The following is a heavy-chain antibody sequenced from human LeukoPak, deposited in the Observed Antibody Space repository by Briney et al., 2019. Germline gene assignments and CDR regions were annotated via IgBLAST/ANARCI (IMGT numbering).Heavy chain of an antibody. CDR3: AKEVEMDSSDR. V-gene: IGHV3-9*01. CDR1: GFTFDDYA. CDR2: ISWNSGSI. D-gene: IGHD3-22*01. Sequence: GGSLRLSCAASGFTFDDYAMQWVRQAPGKGLEWVSGISWNSGSIGYADSVKGRFTISRDNAKNSLYLQMNSLRAEDTALYYCAKEVEMDSSDRWGQGTLVTVSS. J-gene: IGHJ4*02.